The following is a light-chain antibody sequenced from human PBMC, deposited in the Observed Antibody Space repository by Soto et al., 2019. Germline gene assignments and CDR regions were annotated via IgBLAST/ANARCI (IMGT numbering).Light chain of an antibody. V-gene: IGLV6-57*04. CDR2: EDS. Sequence: NFMLTQPHSVSESPGKTVTISCTRSSGSIASNYVQWYQQRPGSAPTPVIYEDSQRPSGVPDRFSGSIDSSSNSASLTISRLKTEDEADYYCKSFDISNVVFGGGTQLTVL. CDR1: SGSIASNY. CDR3: KSFDISNVV. J-gene: IGLJ2*01.